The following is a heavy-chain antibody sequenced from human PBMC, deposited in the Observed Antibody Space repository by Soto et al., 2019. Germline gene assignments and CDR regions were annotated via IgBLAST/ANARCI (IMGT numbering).Heavy chain of an antibody. Sequence: GGSLRLSCVASGFNFGNVGMHWGRQAPGKGLEWLTVISNDENIKQDSVRGRFAIARDNSKNTLYLHLTSLRAEDTAIYYCARGLRGVLDSWGQGTLVTVSS. CDR3: ARGLRGVLDS. V-gene: IGHV3-33*01. D-gene: IGHD5-12*01. CDR1: GFNFGNVG. J-gene: IGHJ4*02. CDR2: ISNDENIK.